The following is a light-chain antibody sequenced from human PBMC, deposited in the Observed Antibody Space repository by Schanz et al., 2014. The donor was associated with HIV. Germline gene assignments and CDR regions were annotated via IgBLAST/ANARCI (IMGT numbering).Light chain of an antibody. CDR2: EDS. CDR3: SSYTSSNTWV. CDR1: SSDVGIYNL. J-gene: IGLJ3*02. V-gene: IGLV2-14*02. Sequence: QSALTQPASVSGSPGQSITISCTGTSSDVGIYNLVSWYQQHPGKAPKLMIYEDSKRPSGVPDRFSGSKSGNTASLTVSGLQAEDEADYYCSSYTSSNTWVFGGGTKVTVL.